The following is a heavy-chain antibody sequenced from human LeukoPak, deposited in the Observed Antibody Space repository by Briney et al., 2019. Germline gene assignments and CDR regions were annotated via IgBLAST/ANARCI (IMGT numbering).Heavy chain of an antibody. Sequence: GGSLRLSCAASGFTFSSYAMHWVRQAPGKGLEWVAVISYDGSNKYYADSVKGRFTISRDNSKNTLYLQMNSLRAEDTAVYYCASGLYDSSGYYPYYFDYWGQGTLVTVSS. CDR1: GFTFSSYA. J-gene: IGHJ4*02. D-gene: IGHD3-22*01. CDR2: ISYDGSNK. CDR3: ASGLYDSSGYYPYYFDY. V-gene: IGHV3-30-3*01.